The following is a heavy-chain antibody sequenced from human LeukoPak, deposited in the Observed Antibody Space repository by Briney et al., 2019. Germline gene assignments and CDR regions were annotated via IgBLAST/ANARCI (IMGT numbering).Heavy chain of an antibody. CDR3: ARSSGKVRAFDI. CDR2: ISSSSSYI. J-gene: IGHJ3*02. V-gene: IGHV3-21*01. D-gene: IGHD6-6*01. CDR1: GFTFSSYS. Sequence: PGGSLRLSCAASGFTFSSYSMSWVRQAPGKGLEWVSSISSSSSYIYYADSVKGRFTISRDNAKNSLYLQMNSLRAEDTAVYYCARSSGKVRAFDIWGQGTMVTVSS.